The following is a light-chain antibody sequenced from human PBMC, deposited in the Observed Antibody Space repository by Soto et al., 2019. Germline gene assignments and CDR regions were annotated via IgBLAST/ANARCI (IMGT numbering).Light chain of an antibody. CDR1: QSVRGN. V-gene: IGKV3-15*01. CDR3: QQYNNWPFIT. J-gene: IGKJ5*01. CDR2: GAS. Sequence: EIVMTQSPATLSVSPGERATLSFSASQSVRGNLAWYQQKPGQSPRLLIYGASSRATGIPARFSGSGSGTEFTLTISSLQSEDFAVYYCQQYNNWPFITFGQGTRLEIK.